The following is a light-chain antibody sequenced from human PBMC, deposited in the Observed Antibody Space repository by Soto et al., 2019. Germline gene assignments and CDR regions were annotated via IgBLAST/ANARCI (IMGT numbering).Light chain of an antibody. Sequence: EIVITQSPATLSVSPGERARLSCRASQSVSDKSAWYQQKPGQAPRLLIFGASTRATGIPARFSGSGSGTEFTLTISSLQSEDFAVYYCQQYKSWPYTFGQGTRLEI. CDR3: QQYKSWPYT. V-gene: IGKV3-15*01. CDR2: GAS. CDR1: QSVSDK. J-gene: IGKJ5*01.